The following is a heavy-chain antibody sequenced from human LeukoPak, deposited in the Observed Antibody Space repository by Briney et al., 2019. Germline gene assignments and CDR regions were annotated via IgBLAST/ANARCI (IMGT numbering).Heavy chain of an antibody. V-gene: IGHV3-23*01. CDR1: GFTFSSYA. Sequence: GGSLRLSCAASGFTFSSYAMSWVRQAPGKGLEWVSAISGSGGSTYYADSVKGRFTISRDNSKNTLYLQMNSLRAEDTAVYYCAKSSSEPGSYSGDYYYYMDVWGKGTTVTVSS. CDR3: AKSSSEPGSYSGDYYYYMDV. J-gene: IGHJ6*03. D-gene: IGHD3-10*01. CDR2: ISGSGGST.